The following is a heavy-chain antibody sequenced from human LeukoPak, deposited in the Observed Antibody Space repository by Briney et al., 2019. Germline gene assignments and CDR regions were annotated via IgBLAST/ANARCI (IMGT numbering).Heavy chain of an antibody. Sequence: GGSLRLSCAASGFTFSGHAMHWVRQTPGVGLEWVSAISDRGGSTYYADSVKGRFTISRDNSKNTLYLQMNSLRAEDTAVYYCAKDKSSNWYGSRTFDIWGQGTMVTVSS. CDR2: ISDRGGST. CDR3: AKDKSSNWYGSRTFDI. J-gene: IGHJ3*02. CDR1: GFTFSGHA. V-gene: IGHV3-23*01. D-gene: IGHD6-13*01.